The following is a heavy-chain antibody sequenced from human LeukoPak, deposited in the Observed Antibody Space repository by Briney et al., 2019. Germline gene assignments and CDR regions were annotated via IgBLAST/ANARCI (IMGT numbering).Heavy chain of an antibody. J-gene: IGHJ5*02. CDR2: IIPIFGTA. Sequence: GASVKVSCKASGGTFSSYAISWVRQAPGQGLEWMGGIIPIFGTANYAQKFQGRVTITADESTSTAYMELSSLRSEDTAVYYCARGPRITMIVGVPDWFDPWGQGTLVTVSS. V-gene: IGHV1-69*13. CDR1: GGTFSSYA. CDR3: ARGPRITMIVGVPDWFDP. D-gene: IGHD3-22*01.